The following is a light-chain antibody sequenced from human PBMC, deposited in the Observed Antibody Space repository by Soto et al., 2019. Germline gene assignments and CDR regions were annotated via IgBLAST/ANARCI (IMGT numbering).Light chain of an antibody. V-gene: IGKV1-39*01. CDR3: QQSYRTLLPLT. J-gene: IGKJ4*01. Sequence: DIQMTQSPSSLSASVGDRVTITCRASQSISSYLNWYQQKPGKAPKLLIYAASSLQSGVPSRFSGSGSGTDFTLTISSLQPEDFATYYCQQSYRTLLPLTFGGGTKVEIK. CDR2: AAS. CDR1: QSISSY.